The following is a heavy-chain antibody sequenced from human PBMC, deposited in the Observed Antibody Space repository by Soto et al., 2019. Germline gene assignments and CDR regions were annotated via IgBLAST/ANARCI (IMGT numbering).Heavy chain of an antibody. Sequence: QITLKESGPTLVKPTQTLTLTCTFSGFSLSTSGVGVGWIRQPPGKALEWLALIYWDDDKRYSPSLRSRLTISKDTSKNQVVLTMTNMDPVDTATYYCIQSRCGGDCLQSYASHYYYGMDVWGQGTTVTVSS. J-gene: IGHJ6*02. CDR1: GFSLSTSGVG. D-gene: IGHD2-21*02. CDR3: IQSRCGGDCLQSYASHYYYGMDV. V-gene: IGHV2-5*02. CDR2: IYWDDDK.